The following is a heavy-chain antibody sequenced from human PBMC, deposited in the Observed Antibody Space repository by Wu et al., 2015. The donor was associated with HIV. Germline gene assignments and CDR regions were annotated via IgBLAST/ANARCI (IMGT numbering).Heavy chain of an antibody. Sequence: QVQLVQSGPEVKKPGASVKVSCKVSGNILSELSLHWVRQAPAGGLEWMGGFDPELGETIYPQSFQGRVTMTEDTSTDTAYMELNSLRPEDTAVYYCAIRGQLAYYYMVVWGKGTTVTVSS. CDR3: AIRGQLAYYYMVV. J-gene: IGHJ6*03. CDR1: GNILSELS. D-gene: IGHD6-6*01. CDR2: FDPELGET. V-gene: IGHV1-24*01.